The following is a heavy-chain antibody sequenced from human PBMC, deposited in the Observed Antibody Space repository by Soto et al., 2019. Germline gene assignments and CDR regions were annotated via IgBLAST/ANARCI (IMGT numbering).Heavy chain of an antibody. Sequence: EVQLLESGGGLVQPGGSLRLSCAASGFTFSSYAMSWVRQAPGKGLEWGSGISGSGGSTYYEDSVKGRFTICRDNSKNPLYLQMNSLRAEDTAVYYCAKDLCSSTSCPRWDSYYYYMYVWGKGTTVTVSS. D-gene: IGHD2-2*01. CDR1: GFTFSSYA. V-gene: IGHV3-23*01. CDR3: AKDLCSSTSCPRWDSYYYYMYV. CDR2: ISGSGGST. J-gene: IGHJ6*03.